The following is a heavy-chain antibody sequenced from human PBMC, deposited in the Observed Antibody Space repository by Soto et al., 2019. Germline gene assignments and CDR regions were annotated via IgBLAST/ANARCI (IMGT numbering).Heavy chain of an antibody. J-gene: IGHJ4*02. CDR2: TYYRSKWYN. V-gene: IGHV6-1*01. Sequence: SRTLSLTCAISGDSVSSDIATWDGIRQSPSRGLEWLGTTYYRSKWYNDYSVSVKSRITINPDSSKNQFALQLSSVTPEDTTVYYCPSGRALVGYDFWVQGALLSVSS. CDR1: GDSVSSDIAT. D-gene: IGHD3-22*01. CDR3: PSGRALVGYDF.